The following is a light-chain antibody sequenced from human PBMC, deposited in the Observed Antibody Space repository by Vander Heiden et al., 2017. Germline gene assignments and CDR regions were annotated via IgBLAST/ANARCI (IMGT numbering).Light chain of an antibody. Sequence: QSARTQPASVSGSPGQSITISCTGTSSDVGGYNSVSWYQQHPCNAPKLMIYDVSYRPSGVSTRFSGSKSGNTASLTISGLQAEDEADYYCSSYTSSSTWVFGGGTKLTVL. CDR1: SSDVGGYNS. CDR3: SSYTSSSTWV. V-gene: IGLV2-14*01. CDR2: DVS. J-gene: IGLJ3*02.